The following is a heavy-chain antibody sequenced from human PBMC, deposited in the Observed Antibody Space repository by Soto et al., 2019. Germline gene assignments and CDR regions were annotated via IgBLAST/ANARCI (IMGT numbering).Heavy chain of an antibody. Sequence: GGSLRLSCAASGFTFSSYAMSWVRQAPGKGLEWVSAISGSGGSTYYADSVKGRFTISRDNSKNALYLQMNSLRAEDTAVYYCAKSPPRDIVVVPAASWFDPWGQGTLVTVSS. D-gene: IGHD2-2*01. CDR2: ISGSGGST. J-gene: IGHJ5*02. CDR3: AKSPPRDIVVVPAASWFDP. CDR1: GFTFSSYA. V-gene: IGHV3-23*01.